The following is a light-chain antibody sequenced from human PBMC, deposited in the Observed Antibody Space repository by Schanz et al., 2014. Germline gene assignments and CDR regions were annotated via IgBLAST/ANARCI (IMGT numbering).Light chain of an antibody. CDR3: SSYAGRNNLV. J-gene: IGLJ3*02. CDR2: EVT. Sequence: QSVLTQPPSASGSPGQSVTISCTGTSSDVGSYNYVSWYQQNPGKAPKLIIYEVTKRPSGVPDRFSGSKSGNTASLTVSGLQAEDEADYYCSSYAGRNNLVFGGGTKLTVL. V-gene: IGLV2-8*01. CDR1: SSDVGSYNY.